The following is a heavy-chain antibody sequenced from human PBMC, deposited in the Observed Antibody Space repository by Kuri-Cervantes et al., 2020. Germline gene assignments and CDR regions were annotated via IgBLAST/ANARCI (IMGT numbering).Heavy chain of an antibody. Sequence: GGSLRLSCAASGFTFSSYGMHWVRQAPGKGLEWVAFIRYDGSNKYYADSVKGRFTISRDNSKNTLYLQMNSLRAEDTAVYYCAKGGPYDSKGNYFDYWGQGTLVTVSS. V-gene: IGHV3-30*02. D-gene: IGHD3-22*01. J-gene: IGHJ4*02. CDR1: GFTFSSYG. CDR2: IRYDGSNK. CDR3: AKGGPYDSKGNYFDY.